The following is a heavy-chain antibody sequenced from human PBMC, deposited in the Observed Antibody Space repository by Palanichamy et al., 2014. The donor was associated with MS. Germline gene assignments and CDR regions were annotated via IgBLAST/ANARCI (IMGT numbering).Heavy chain of an antibody. J-gene: IGHJ3*02. V-gene: IGHV3-21*01. Sequence: YYADSVKGRFTISRDNAKNSLYLQMNSLRAEDTAVYYCARGGYSGYVADAFDIWGQGTMVTVSS. CDR3: ARGGYSGYVADAFDI. D-gene: IGHD5-12*01.